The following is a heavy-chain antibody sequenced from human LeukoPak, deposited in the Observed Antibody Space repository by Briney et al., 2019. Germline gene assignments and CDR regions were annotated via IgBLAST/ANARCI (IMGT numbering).Heavy chain of an antibody. Sequence: GSSVKVSCKASGGTFSSYAISWVRQAPGQGLEWMGGIIPIFGIANYAQKFQGRVTITADESTSTAYMELSSLRSEDTAVYYCAGGAARGYSYAMGDYWGQGTLVTVSS. CDR3: AGGAARGYSYAMGDY. V-gene: IGHV1-69*01. CDR1: GGTFSSYA. D-gene: IGHD5-18*01. CDR2: IIPIFGIA. J-gene: IGHJ4*02.